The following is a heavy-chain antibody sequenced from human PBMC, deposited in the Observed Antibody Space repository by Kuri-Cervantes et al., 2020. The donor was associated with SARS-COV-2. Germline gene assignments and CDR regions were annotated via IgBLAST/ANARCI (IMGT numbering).Heavy chain of an antibody. J-gene: IGHJ4*02. CDR3: ARAVKRFDY. CDR1: GGSISSYY. D-gene: IGHD2/OR15-2a*01. Sequence: ESLKISCTVSGGSISSYYWSWIRQPAGKGLEWIGEINHSGSTNYNPSLKSRVTISVDTSKNQFSLKLSSVTAADTAVYYCARAVKRFDYWGQGTLVTVSS. CDR2: INHSGST. V-gene: IGHV4-34*01.